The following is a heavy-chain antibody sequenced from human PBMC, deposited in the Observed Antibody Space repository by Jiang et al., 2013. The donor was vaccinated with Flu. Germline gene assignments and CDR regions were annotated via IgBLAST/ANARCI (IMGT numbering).Heavy chain of an antibody. Sequence: LLKPSETLSLTCTVSGGSISSSSYYWGWIRQPPGKGLEWIGSIYYSGSTYYNPSLKSRVTISVDTSKNQFSLKLSSVTAADTAVYYCARHKRAAGTPHWFDPWGQGTLVTVSS. CDR1: GGSISSSSYY. D-gene: IGHD6-13*01. V-gene: IGHV4-39*01. CDR3: ARHKRAAGTPHWFDP. J-gene: IGHJ5*02. CDR2: IYYSGST.